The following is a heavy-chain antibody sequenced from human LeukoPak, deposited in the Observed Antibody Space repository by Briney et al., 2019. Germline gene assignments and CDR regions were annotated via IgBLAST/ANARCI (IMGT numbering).Heavy chain of an antibody. CDR1: GFTFGSYW. CDR3: ASTGGLYSTSLDS. Sequence: PGGSLRLSCAASGFTFGSYWMHWVRQAPGKGLVWVSRINSDGSSTSYAGSVKGRFTISRDNAKNTLYLQMNSLRAEDTAVYSCASTGGLYSTSLDSWGQGTLVTVSS. V-gene: IGHV3-74*01. CDR2: INSDGSST. D-gene: IGHD6-13*01. J-gene: IGHJ4*02.